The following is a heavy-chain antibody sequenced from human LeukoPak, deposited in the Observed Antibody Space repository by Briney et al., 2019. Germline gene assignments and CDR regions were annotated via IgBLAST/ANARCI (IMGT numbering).Heavy chain of an antibody. J-gene: IGHJ5*02. Sequence: PSETLSLTCAVSGYSISSGYYWGWIRQPPGNGLEWIESIYHSGSTYYNPSLKSRVTISVDTSKNQFSLKLSSVTAADTAVYYCARDCTNGVCFPGTRGWFDPWGQGTLVTVSS. CDR1: GYSISSGYY. D-gene: IGHD2-8*01. V-gene: IGHV4-38-2*02. CDR2: IYHSGST. CDR3: ARDCTNGVCFPGTRGWFDP.